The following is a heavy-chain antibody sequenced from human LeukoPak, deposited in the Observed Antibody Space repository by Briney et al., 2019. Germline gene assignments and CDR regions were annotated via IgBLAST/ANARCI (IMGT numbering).Heavy chain of an antibody. Sequence: GGSLRLSCAASGFIFSNYGMNWVRQAPGKGLEWVAAISASGSATSYADSVRGRFTISRDNSKNTLYLQMNSLRAEDTAVYYCAKDLPDYDYGDFTDYWGQGTLVTVSS. J-gene: IGHJ4*02. CDR3: AKDLPDYDYGDFTDY. CDR2: ISASGSAT. V-gene: IGHV3-23*01. CDR1: GFIFSNYG. D-gene: IGHD4-17*01.